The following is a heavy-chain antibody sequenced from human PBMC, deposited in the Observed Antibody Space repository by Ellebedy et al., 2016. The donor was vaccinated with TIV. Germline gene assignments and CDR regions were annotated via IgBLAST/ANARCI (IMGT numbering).Heavy chain of an antibody. D-gene: IGHD2-21*02. CDR3: SRGVTDQN. J-gene: IGHJ4*02. Sequence: MPGGSLRLSCTVSGGSLSGYYWSWIRQPPGKGLEWIGEINHSGSTNYNSSLKSRVTISLDTSKNQFSLKLSSVTAADTAVYYCSRGVTDQNWGQGILVTVSS. CDR1: GGSLSGYY. CDR2: INHSGST. V-gene: IGHV4-34*01.